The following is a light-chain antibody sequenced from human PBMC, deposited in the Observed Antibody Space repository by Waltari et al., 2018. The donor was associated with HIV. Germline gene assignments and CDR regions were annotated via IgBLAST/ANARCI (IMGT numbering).Light chain of an antibody. CDR2: WAS. V-gene: IGKV4-1*01. CDR1: QSLLYTSNNKNC. CDR3: QQFYSSPLT. J-gene: IGKJ2*01. Sequence: DIVMTQSPDSLALSLGEGATIHCKSSQSLLYTSNNKNCLAWYQQKPGQPPKLLIYWASTRESGVPDRFSGSESETDFTLTISGLQAEDVAVYYCQQFYSSPLTFGQGTSLEIK.